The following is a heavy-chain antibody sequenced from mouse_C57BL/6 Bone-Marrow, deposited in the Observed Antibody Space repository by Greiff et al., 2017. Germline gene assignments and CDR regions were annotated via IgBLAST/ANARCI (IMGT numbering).Heavy chain of an antibody. CDR2: IDPSDSYP. CDR1: GYTFTSYW. J-gene: IGHJ4*01. CDR3: ARENLLGYYRNSYAMDY. Sequence: VQLQQPGAELVMPGASVKLSCKASGYTFTSYWMHWVKQRPGPGLEWIGEIDPSDSYPNYNQKFKGKSTLTVDKSSSTAYMQLSSLTSEDSAVYYCARENLLGYYRNSYAMDYWGQGTSVTVSA. D-gene: IGHD2-5*01. V-gene: IGHV1-69*01.